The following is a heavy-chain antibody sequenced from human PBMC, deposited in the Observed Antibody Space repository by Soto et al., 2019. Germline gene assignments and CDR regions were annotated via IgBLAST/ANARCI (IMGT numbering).Heavy chain of an antibody. CDR3: AREGCSGGSCYSGSYYYYYGMDV. D-gene: IGHD2-15*01. J-gene: IGHJ6*02. V-gene: IGHV1-69*01. CDR1: GGTFSSYA. Sequence: QVQLVQSGAEVKKPGSSVKVSCKASGGTFSSYAISWVRQAPGQGLEWMGGIIPIFGTAHYAQKFQGRFTITADESTSTAYMELSSLRSEDTAVYYCAREGCSGGSCYSGSYYYYYGMDVWGQGTTVTVSS. CDR2: IIPIFGTA.